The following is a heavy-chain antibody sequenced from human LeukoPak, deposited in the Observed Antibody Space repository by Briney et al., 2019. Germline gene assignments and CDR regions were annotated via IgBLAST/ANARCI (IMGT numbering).Heavy chain of an antibody. CDR2: IRSKAYGGTT. J-gene: IGHJ3*02. V-gene: IGHV3-49*03. CDR3: TREAFPLYGYAFDI. Sequence: GGSLRLSCTASGFTFGDYAMSWFRQAPGKGLEWVGFIRSKAYGGTTEYAASVKGRFTISRDDSKSIAYLQMNSLKTEDTAVYYCTREAFPLYGYAFDIWGQGTMVTVSS. CDR1: GFTFGDYA. D-gene: IGHD3-10*01.